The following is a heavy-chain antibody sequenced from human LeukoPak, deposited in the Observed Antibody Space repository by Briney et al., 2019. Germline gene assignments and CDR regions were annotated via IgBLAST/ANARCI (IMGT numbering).Heavy chain of an antibody. Sequence: SETLSLTCTVSGGSISSSSYYWGWIRQPPGKGLEWIGSIYYSGSTYYNPSLKSRVTISVDTSKNQFSLKLSSVTAADTAVYYCARDGFILGLFDYWGQGTLVTVSS. J-gene: IGHJ4*02. D-gene: IGHD3-16*01. V-gene: IGHV4-39*02. CDR1: GGSISSSSYY. CDR3: ARDGFILGLFDY. CDR2: IYYSGST.